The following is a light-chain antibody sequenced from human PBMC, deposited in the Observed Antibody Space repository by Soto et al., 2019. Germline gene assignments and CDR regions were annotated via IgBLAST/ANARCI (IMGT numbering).Light chain of an antibody. V-gene: IGKV1-5*03. Sequence: QMTQSPSTLSASVADRVTISCRASQNIGSWLAWYQQKPGKAPKRLIYKASSLESGVPSRFSGSGSGTEFTLTISSLQPDDFATYYCQQYNLYSTFGPGTRVEIK. CDR1: QNIGSW. J-gene: IGKJ3*01. CDR2: KAS. CDR3: QQYNLYST.